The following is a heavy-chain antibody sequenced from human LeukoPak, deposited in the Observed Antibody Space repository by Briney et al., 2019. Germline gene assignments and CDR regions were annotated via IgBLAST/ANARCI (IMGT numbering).Heavy chain of an antibody. CDR1: GFTFSSYW. V-gene: IGHV3-74*01. J-gene: IGHJ6*03. CDR3: AKGQQLVYYYMDV. CDR2: INSDGSST. Sequence: GGSLRLSCAASGFTFSSYWMHWVRQAPGKGLVWVSRINSDGSSTSYADSVKGRFTISRDNAKNTLYLQMNSLRAEDTAVYYCAKGQQLVYYYMDVWGKGTTVTVSS. D-gene: IGHD6-6*01.